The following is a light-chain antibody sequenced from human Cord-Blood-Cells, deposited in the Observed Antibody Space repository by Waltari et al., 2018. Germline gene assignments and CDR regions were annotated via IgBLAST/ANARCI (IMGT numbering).Light chain of an antibody. CDR2: AAS. Sequence: DIQMTQSPSSLSASVGDRVTITCRASQSISSYLNWYQQKPGKAPKLLIYAASSLQSGVPSRFRGSGSGKDFTLTIRSLQPEYFATYYYQHSYSTPLTFDEGTKVEIK. J-gene: IGKJ4*01. CDR3: QHSYSTPLT. V-gene: IGKV1-39*01. CDR1: QSISSY.